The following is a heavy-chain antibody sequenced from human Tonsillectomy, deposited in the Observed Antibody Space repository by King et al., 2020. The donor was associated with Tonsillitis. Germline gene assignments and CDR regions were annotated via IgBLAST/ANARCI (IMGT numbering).Heavy chain of an antibody. Sequence: VQLVESGGGLVHPGRSLRLSCAASGFTFDDYGMHWVRQAPGKGLEWVSGISWNMGIIGYADSVKGRFTISRDNAKNFLYLQMNSLRAEDTALYYCAKDRTVLPESGMDVWGQGTTVTVSS. J-gene: IGHJ6*02. V-gene: IGHV3-9*01. CDR3: AKDRTVLPESGMDV. D-gene: IGHD2-2*01. CDR2: ISWNMGII. CDR1: GFTFDDYG.